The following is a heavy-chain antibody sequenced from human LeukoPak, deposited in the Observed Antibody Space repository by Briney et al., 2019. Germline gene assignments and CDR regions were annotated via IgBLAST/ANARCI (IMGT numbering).Heavy chain of an antibody. CDR3: ARTGYYDPLDI. V-gene: IGHV5-51*01. J-gene: IGHJ3*02. Sequence: GESLKISCKGSGYSFPTYWIGWVRQMPGKGLEWMGIIYPGDSDTRYSPSFQGQVTISADKSISTAYLQWGSLQASDTAMYYCARTGYYDPLDIWGQGTMVTVSS. CDR1: GYSFPTYW. D-gene: IGHD3-22*01. CDR2: IYPGDSDT.